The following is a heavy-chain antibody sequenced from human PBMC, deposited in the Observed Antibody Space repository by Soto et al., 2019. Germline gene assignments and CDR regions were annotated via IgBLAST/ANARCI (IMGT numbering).Heavy chain of an antibody. J-gene: IGHJ4*02. CDR3: ARDGGAY. CDR2: MSYDGSNK. Sequence: QVQLVESGGSVVQPGRSLRLSCAASRFTFSSYAMNWVRRAPGKGLEWMAVMSYDGSNKYYADSVKGRFTISRDNSKNTLYLQMNSLRPEDTALYYCARDGGAYWGQGTLVIVSS. CDR1: RFTFSSYA. D-gene: IGHD3-16*01. V-gene: IGHV3-30-3*01.